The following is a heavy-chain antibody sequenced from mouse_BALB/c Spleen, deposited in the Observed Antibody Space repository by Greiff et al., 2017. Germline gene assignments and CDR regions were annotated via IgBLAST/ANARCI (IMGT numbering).Heavy chain of an antibody. CDR1: GFTFSSYA. J-gene: IGHJ3*01. V-gene: IGHV5-6-5*01. D-gene: IGHD1-2*01. Sequence: EVHLVESGGGLVKPGGSLKLSCAASGFTFSSYAMSWVRQTPEKRLEWVASISSGGSTYYPDSVKGRFTISRDNARNILYLQMSSLRSEDTAMYYCARGRDYGYVWFAYWGQGTLVTVSA. CDR3: ARGRDYGYVWFAY. CDR2: ISSGGST.